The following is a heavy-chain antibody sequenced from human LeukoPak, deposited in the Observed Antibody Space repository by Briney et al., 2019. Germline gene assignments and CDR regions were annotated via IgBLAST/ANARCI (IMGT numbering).Heavy chain of an antibody. J-gene: IGHJ4*02. CDR3: ARDSDLKRWLQFDY. V-gene: IGHV4-59*01. Sequence: PSETLSLTCTVSGGSISSYYWSWIRQPPGKGLEWIGYIYYSGSTNYNPSLKSRVTISVDTSKNQFSLKLSSVTAADTAVYYCARDSDLKRWLQFDYWGQGTLVTVSS. CDR2: IYYSGST. CDR1: GGSISSYY. D-gene: IGHD5-24*01.